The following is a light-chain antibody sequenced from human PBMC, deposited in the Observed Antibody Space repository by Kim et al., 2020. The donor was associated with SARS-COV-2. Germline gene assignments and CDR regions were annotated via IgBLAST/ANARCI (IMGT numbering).Light chain of an antibody. V-gene: IGKV1-5*03. CDR3: QHYNSYPWT. CDR2: KAS. Sequence: ASVGDRVTITCRASQSISTWLAWYQQKPGKAPKALIYKASSLESGVPFRFSGSGSGTVFTLTISSLQPDDFATYYCQHYNSYPWTFGQGTKVDIK. CDR1: QSISTW. J-gene: IGKJ1*01.